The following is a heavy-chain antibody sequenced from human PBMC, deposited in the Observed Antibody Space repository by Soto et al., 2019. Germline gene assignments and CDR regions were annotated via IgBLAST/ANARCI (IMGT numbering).Heavy chain of an antibody. CDR2: IYHSGST. V-gene: IGHV4-34*01. Sequence: QVQLQQWGAGLLKPSETLSLTCAVYGGSFSGYYWSWIRQPPGKGLEWIGEIYHSGSTNYSPSLKSRVSISVDTSKNQFSLNLSSVTAADTAVYYCASSAALYYYGSGSRGFDPWGQGTLVTVSS. CDR3: ASSAALYYYGSGSRGFDP. CDR1: GGSFSGYY. D-gene: IGHD3-10*01. J-gene: IGHJ5*02.